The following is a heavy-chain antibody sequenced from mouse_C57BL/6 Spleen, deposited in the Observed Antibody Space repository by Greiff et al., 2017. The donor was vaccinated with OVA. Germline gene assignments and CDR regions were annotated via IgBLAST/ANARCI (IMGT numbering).Heavy chain of an antibody. CDR2: ISDGGSYT. CDR1: GFTFSSYA. CDR3: AKDYYGSSCFDY. J-gene: IGHJ2*01. V-gene: IGHV5-4*01. D-gene: IGHD1-1*01. Sequence: EVKLMESGGGLVKPGGSLKLSCAASGFTFSSYAMSWVRQTPEKRLEWVATISDGGSYTYYPDNVKGRFTISRDNAKNNLYLQMSHLKSEDTAMYYCAKDYYGSSCFDYWGQGTTLTVSS.